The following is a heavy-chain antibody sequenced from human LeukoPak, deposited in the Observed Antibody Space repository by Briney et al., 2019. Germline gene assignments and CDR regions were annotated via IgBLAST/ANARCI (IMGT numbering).Heavy chain of an antibody. J-gene: IGHJ4*02. CDR1: GFTFTDHY. D-gene: IGHD6-13*01. CDR2: IKNKVNSYTT. CDR3: VRVHSSSWDGSYFDY. Sequence: GGSLRLSCAASGFTFTDHYMDWVRQAPGKGLEWVGRIKNKVNSYTTEYAASVKGRFTISRDDSKNSLYLQMNSLKIEDTAMYYCVRVHSSSWDGSYFDYWGQGTLLTVSS. V-gene: IGHV3-72*01.